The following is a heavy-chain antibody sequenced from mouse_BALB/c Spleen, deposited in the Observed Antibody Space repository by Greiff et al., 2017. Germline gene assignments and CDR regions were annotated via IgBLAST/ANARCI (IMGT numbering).Heavy chain of an antibody. Sequence: EVKLMESGGGLVQPGGSRKLSCAASGFTFSSFGMHWVRQAPEKGLEWVAYISSGSSTIYYADTVKGRFTISRDNPKNTLFLQMTSLRSEDTAMYYCARGNPDYYAMDYWGQGTSVTVSS. J-gene: IGHJ4*01. CDR3: ARGNPDYYAMDY. V-gene: IGHV5-17*02. CDR2: ISSGSSTI. CDR1: GFTFSSFG. D-gene: IGHD2-1*01.